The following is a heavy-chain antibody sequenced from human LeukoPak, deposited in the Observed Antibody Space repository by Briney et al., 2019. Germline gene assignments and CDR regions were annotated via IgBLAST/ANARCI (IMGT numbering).Heavy chain of an antibody. V-gene: IGHV1-2*02. CDR1: GYTFTGYY. D-gene: IGHD6-19*01. CDR2: INPNSGGT. J-gene: IGHJ4*02. Sequence: ASVNVSFKASGYTFTGYYMHWVRQPPGQGLEWMGWINPNSGGTNYAQKFQGRVTMTRDTSISTAYMELSRLRSDDTAVYYCATDIAVAGKGTYYFDYWGQGTLVTVSS. CDR3: ATDIAVAGKGTYYFDY.